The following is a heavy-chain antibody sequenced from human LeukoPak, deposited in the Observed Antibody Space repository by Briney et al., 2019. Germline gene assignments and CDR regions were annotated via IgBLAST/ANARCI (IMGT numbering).Heavy chain of an antibody. CDR1: GGTFNSYA. V-gene: IGHV1-69*13. Sequence: ASVKVSCKASGGTFNSYAISWVRQAPGQGLEWMGGIIPIFGTANYAQKFQGRVTITADESTSTAYMELSSLRSEDTAVYYCARDRQWLTDNWFDPWGQGTLVTVSS. D-gene: IGHD6-19*01. CDR3: ARDRQWLTDNWFDP. CDR2: IIPIFGTA. J-gene: IGHJ5*02.